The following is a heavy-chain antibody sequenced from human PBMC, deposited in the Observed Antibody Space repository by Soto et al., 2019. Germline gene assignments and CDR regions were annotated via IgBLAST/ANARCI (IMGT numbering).Heavy chain of an antibody. CDR3: ARDGPDSSSWYDYYYGMDV. CDR1: GGTFSSYA. CDR2: IIPIFGTA. V-gene: IGHV1-69*12. Sequence: QVQLVQSGAEVKKPGSSVKVSCKASGGTFSSYAISWVRQAPGQGLEWMGGIIPIFGTANYAQKFQGRVTITADETTSTAYMELSRVRSEDTAVYYCARDGPDSSSWYDYYYGMDVWGQGTTVTVS. D-gene: IGHD6-13*01. J-gene: IGHJ6*02.